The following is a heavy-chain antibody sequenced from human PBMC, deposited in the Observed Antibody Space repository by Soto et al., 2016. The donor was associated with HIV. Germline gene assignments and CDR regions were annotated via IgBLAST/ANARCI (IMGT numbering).Heavy chain of an antibody. V-gene: IGHV1-2*02. CDR2: ITPKSGGT. J-gene: IGHJ4*02. Sequence: QVQLEQSGAEVKMPGASVKVSCKASGYTFTDHYLHWVRQAPGQGLECMGFITPKSGGTNYAQKFQGRVTMTWDTSISTAYMELSRLRSDDTAVYYCARGCNGGSCEKDWGQGTLVTVSS. CDR3: ARGCNGGSCEKD. CDR1: GYTFTDHY. D-gene: IGHD2-15*01.